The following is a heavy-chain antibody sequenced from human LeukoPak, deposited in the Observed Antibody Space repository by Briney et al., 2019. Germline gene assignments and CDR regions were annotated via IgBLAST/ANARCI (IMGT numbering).Heavy chain of an antibody. CDR1: GFSFSDHE. D-gene: IGHD1-26*01. V-gene: IGHV3-48*03. J-gene: IGHJ4*02. CDR2: LSSSGNA. CDR3: ASGRGSYSPDY. Sequence: GGSLRLSCAASGFSFSDHEMNWVRQAPGKGLEWVSHLSSSGNAYYADSVKGRFTISRDNSKNSLYLQMTSLRAEDTAVYYCASGRGSYSPDYWGQGTLVTVSS.